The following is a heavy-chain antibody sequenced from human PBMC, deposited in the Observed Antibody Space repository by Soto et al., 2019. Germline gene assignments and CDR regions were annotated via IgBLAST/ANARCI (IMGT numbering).Heavy chain of an antibody. V-gene: IGHV4-31*03. CDR3: ARDSPGPIVVVPAAIRNYYYYMDV. D-gene: IGHD2-2*01. Sequence: SETLSLTCTVSGGSISSGGYYWSWIRQHPGKGLEWIGYIYYSGSTYYNPSLKSRVTISVDTSKNQFSLKLSSVTAADTAVYYCARDSPGPIVVVPAAIRNYYYYMDVWGKGTTVTVSS. CDR2: IYYSGST. J-gene: IGHJ6*03. CDR1: GGSISSGGYY.